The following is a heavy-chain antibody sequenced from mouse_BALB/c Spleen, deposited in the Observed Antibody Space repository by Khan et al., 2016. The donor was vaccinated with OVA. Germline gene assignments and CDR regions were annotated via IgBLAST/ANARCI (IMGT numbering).Heavy chain of an antibody. CDR2: IYPGNSDT. CDR1: GYSFTSYL. D-gene: IGHD1-3*01. J-gene: IGHJ3*01. V-gene: IGHV1-5*01. Sequence: VRLQQSGTVLAWPGASVKMSCKASGYSFTSYLIHWVKQRPGQGLEWIGDIYPGNSDTNYNQKFKDKAKLTAGTSASTAYMELSSLTNEDSAVYYCTRGGYSSFAYWGQGTLVTVSA. CDR3: TRGGYSSFAY.